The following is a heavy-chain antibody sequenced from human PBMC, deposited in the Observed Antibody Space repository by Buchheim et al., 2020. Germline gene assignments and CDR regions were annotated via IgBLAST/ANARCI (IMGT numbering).Heavy chain of an antibody. CDR1: GFNFVNTW. CDR3: ATEGPLDAFEM. CDR2: SRGRVDGGTN. V-gene: IGHV3-15*07. Sequence: EVVLVESGGGSVKPGGSLRLSCAASGFNFVNTWMDWVRQAPGKGLEWVGRSRGRVDGGTNDFAAPVEGRFTISRDESTNTLFLQMDSLTTEDTGVYFCATEGPLDAFEMWGQGT. J-gene: IGHJ3*02.